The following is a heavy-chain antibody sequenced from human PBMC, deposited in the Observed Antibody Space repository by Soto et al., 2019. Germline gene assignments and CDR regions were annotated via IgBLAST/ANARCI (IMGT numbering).Heavy chain of an antibody. J-gene: IGHJ6*02. V-gene: IGHV4-59*08. CDR3: ARQGGDYYYGMDV. Sequence: SETLSLTCTVSGGSISSYYWSLIRQPPGKGLEWIGYIYYSGSTNYNPSFKSRVTISVDTSKNQFSLKLSSVTAADTAVYYCARQGGDYYYGMDVWGQGTTVTV. CDR1: GGSISSYY. CDR2: IYYSGST. D-gene: IGHD1-26*01.